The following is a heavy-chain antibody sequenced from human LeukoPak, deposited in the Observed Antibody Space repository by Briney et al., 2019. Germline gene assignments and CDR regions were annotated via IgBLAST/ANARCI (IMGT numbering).Heavy chain of an antibody. J-gene: IGHJ5*02. V-gene: IGHV1-69*13. CDR2: IIPIFGTA. D-gene: IGHD2-8*02. CDR1: GGTFSSYA. CDR3: ARAQEILGWFDP. Sequence: SVKVSCKASGGTFSSYAISWVRQAPGQGLEWMGGIIPIFGTANYAQKFQGRVTITADESTSTAYMELSSLRSEDTAVYYCARAQEILGWFDPWGQGTLVTDSS.